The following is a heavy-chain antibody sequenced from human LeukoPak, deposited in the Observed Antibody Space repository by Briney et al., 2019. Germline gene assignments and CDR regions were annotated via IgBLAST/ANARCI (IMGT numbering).Heavy chain of an antibody. Sequence: GGSLRLSCAASGFTVSSNYMSWVRQAPGKGLEWVSVIYSGGSTDYADSVKGRFTISRDTSKNTLYLQMNSLRVEDTAVYYCARVPGIAAAGTIYWGQGTLVTVSS. V-gene: IGHV3-53*01. CDR1: GFTVSSNY. CDR2: IYSGGST. CDR3: ARVPGIAAAGTIY. D-gene: IGHD6-13*01. J-gene: IGHJ4*02.